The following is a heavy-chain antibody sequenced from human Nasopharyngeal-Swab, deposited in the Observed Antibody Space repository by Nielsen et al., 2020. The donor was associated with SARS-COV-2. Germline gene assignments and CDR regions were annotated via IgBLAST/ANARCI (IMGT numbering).Heavy chain of an antibody. Sequence: GESLKISCAASGFTFSSYGMHWVRQAPGKGLEWVAVVSYDGSNKHYADSVKGRFTISRDNSKNTLYLQMNSLRAEDTAVYYCARDDDYYMDVWGKGTTVTVSS. J-gene: IGHJ6*03. CDR1: GFTFSSYG. V-gene: IGHV3-30*03. CDR3: ARDDDYYMDV. CDR2: VSYDGSNK.